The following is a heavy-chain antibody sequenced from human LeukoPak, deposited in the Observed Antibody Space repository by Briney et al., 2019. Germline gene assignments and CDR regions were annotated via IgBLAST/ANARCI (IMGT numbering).Heavy chain of an antibody. Sequence: ASVKVSCKASGYTFTGYYMHWVRQAPGQGLEWMGWINPNSGGTNYAQKFQGRVTMTRDTSISTAYMELSRLRSDDTAVYYCARGGDFTYYYDSSGYSHRLNYWGQGTPVTVSS. CDR2: INPNSGGT. V-gene: IGHV1-2*02. CDR3: ARGGDFTYYYDSSGYSHRLNY. J-gene: IGHJ4*02. D-gene: IGHD3-22*01. CDR1: GYTFTGYY.